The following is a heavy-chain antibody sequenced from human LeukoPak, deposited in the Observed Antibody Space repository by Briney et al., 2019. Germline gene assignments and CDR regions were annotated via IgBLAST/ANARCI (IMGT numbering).Heavy chain of an antibody. CDR1: GFTFSSYA. V-gene: IGHV3-30-3*01. Sequence: PGGSLRLSCAASGFTFSSYAMSWVRQAPGKGLEWVAVISYVGSNKYYADSVKGRFTISRDNSKNTLYLQMNILRAEDTAVYYCARAPSYSISNWFDPWGQGTLVTVSS. CDR3: ARAPSYSISNWFDP. CDR2: ISYVGSNK. J-gene: IGHJ5*02. D-gene: IGHD2-21*01.